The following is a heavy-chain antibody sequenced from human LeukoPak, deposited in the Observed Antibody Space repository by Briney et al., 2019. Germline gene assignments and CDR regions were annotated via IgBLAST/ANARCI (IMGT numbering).Heavy chain of an antibody. D-gene: IGHD3-16*02. CDR3: ARRADYVWGSYRYTGDYFDY. Sequence: SETLSLTCTVSGGSISSYYWSWIRQPPGKGLEWTGYIYYSGSTNYNPSLKSRVTISVDTSKNQFSLKLSSVTAADTAVYYCARRADYVWGSYRYTGDYFDYWGQGTLVTVSS. V-gene: IGHV4-59*08. J-gene: IGHJ4*02. CDR1: GGSISSYY. CDR2: IYYSGST.